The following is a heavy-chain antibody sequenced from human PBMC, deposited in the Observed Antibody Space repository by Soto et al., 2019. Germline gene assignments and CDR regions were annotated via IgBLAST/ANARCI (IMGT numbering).Heavy chain of an antibody. CDR3: ARHLSISRCFDY. CDR1: GGSISSYY. CDR2: IYYSGST. D-gene: IGHD3-3*02. Sequence: SETLSLTCSVSGGSISSYYWSWIRQPPGKGLEWIGYIYYSGSTNYNPSLKSRVTISVDTSKNQFSLKLSSVTAADPAVYYCARHLSISRCFDYWGQGTLVTVSS. J-gene: IGHJ4*02. V-gene: IGHV4-59*08.